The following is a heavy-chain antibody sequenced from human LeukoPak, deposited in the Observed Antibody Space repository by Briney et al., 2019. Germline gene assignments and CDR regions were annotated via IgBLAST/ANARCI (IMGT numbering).Heavy chain of an antibody. V-gene: IGHV3-30*02. J-gene: IGHJ4*02. CDR3: AKEDGSGSYYPFLYYFDY. D-gene: IGHD3-10*01. CDR2: IRYDGSNK. Sequence: SGGSLRLSCAASGFTFSSYGLHWVRQAPGKGLEWVAFIRYDGSNKYYADSVKGRFTISRDNSKNTLYLQMNSLRAEDTAVYYCAKEDGSGSYYPFLYYFDYWGQGTLVTVSS. CDR1: GFTFSSYG.